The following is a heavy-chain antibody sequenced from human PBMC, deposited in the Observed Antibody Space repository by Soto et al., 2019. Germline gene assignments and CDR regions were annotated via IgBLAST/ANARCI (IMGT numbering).Heavy chain of an antibody. CDR1: GFAVSSNY. CDR3: ARASKGTIYSPHAFDI. V-gene: IGHV3-53*01. D-gene: IGHD2-21*01. J-gene: IGHJ3*02. Sequence: HHGGSLQLSCAGSGFAVSSNYMSWVRQAPGKGLEWVSLIYSGGTTYYADSVEGRFTISRDNSKNTLYLQMNSLRAEDTAVYYCARASKGTIYSPHAFDIWGQGTMVTVSS. CDR2: IYSGGTT.